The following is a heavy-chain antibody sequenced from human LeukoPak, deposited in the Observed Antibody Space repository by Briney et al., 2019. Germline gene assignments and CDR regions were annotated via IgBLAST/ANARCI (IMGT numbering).Heavy chain of an antibody. Sequence: GGSLRLSCAASGFTFSNYWMHWVRQTPGKGLVWVSRINSDASVTTYADSVKGRFTISRDNSKNTLYLQMNSLRAEDTAVYYCATTEWLRLRGAFDIWGQGTMVTVSS. CDR3: ATTEWLRLRGAFDI. CDR1: GFTFSNYW. J-gene: IGHJ3*02. V-gene: IGHV3-74*01. CDR2: INSDASVT. D-gene: IGHD5-12*01.